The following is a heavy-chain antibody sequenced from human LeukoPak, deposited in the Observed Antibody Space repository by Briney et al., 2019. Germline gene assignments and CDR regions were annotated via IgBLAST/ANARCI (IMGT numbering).Heavy chain of an antibody. J-gene: IGHJ4*02. CDR1: GGSFSGYY. Sequence: KPSETLSLTCAVYGGSFSGYYRSWIRQPPGKGLEWIGEINHSGSTNYNPSLKSRVTISVDTSKNQFSLKLSSVTAADTAVYYCARVLYSGYLDYWGQGTLVTVSS. CDR2: INHSGST. CDR3: ARVLYSGYLDY. V-gene: IGHV4-34*01. D-gene: IGHD1-26*01.